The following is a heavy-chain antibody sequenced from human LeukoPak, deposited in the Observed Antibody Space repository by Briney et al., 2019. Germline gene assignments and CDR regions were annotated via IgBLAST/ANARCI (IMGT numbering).Heavy chain of an antibody. J-gene: IGHJ4*02. CDR3: AGGGDYGSFDY. CDR1: GFTFSSYG. Sequence: QPGRSLRLPCAASGFTFSSYGMHWVRQAPGKGLEWVAVIWYDGSNKYYADSVKGRFTISRDNSKNTLYLQMNSLRAEDTTVYYWAGGGDYGSFDYWGQGTLVTVSS. CDR2: IWYDGSNK. D-gene: IGHD3-10*01. V-gene: IGHV3-33*01.